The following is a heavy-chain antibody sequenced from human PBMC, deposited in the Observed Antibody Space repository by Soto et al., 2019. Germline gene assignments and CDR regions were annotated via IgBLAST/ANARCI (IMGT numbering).Heavy chain of an antibody. J-gene: IGHJ5*02. Sequence: GVSLRLSCAASGFIFENYDMSWVRQAPGKGLEWISSISGSGFKKYYADSVKGRFTISRDNSKSTVYLELNNLSAEDTAVYHCAKNQGVELVPLATVDWFDPWGQGSVVTVSS. CDR2: ISGSGFKK. CDR3: AKNQGVELVPLATVDWFDP. V-gene: IGHV3-23*01. D-gene: IGHD1-26*01. CDR1: GFIFENYD.